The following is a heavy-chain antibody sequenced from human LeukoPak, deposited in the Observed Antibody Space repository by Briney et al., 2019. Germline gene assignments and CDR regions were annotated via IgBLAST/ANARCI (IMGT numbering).Heavy chain of an antibody. CDR1: GYTFTGYY. D-gene: IGHD3-22*01. J-gene: IGHJ4*02. Sequence: VASAKVSCKASGYTFTGYYMHWVRQAPGQGLEWMGWINPNSGGTNYAQKFQGRVTMTRDTSISTAYMELSRLRSDDTAVYYCASATNYYDSSGYYYGYWGQGTLVTVSS. CDR2: INPNSGGT. CDR3: ASATNYYDSSGYYYGY. V-gene: IGHV1-2*02.